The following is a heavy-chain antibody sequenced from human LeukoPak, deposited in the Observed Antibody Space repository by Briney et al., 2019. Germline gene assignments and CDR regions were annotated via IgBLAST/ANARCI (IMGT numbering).Heavy chain of an antibody. CDR3: ARGWREQQLGKFAY. CDR2: ISITASIP. D-gene: IGHD6-13*01. Sequence: ISITASIPYSSNSVQGRFTIYRDSSKKTLYMQMGRLRAEDMAVYYCARGWREQQLGKFAYWGQGTLVTVSS. J-gene: IGHJ4*02. V-gene: IGHV3-64*01.